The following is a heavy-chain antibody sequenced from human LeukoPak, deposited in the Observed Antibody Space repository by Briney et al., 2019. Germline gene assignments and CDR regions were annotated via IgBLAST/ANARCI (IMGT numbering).Heavy chain of an antibody. CDR1: GFTFSSYG. CDR3: AKVVLAAAGTLNDY. CDR2: IRYDGSNK. D-gene: IGHD6-13*01. Sequence: GGSLRLSCAASGFTFSSYGMHWVRQAPGKGLEWVAFIRYDGSNKYYADSVKGRFTISRDNSKNTLYLQMNSLRAEDTAVYYCAKVVLAAAGTLNDYWGQGTLVTVSS. J-gene: IGHJ4*02. V-gene: IGHV3-30*02.